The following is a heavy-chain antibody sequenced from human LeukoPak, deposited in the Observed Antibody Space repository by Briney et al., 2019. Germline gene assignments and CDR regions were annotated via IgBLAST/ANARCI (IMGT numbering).Heavy chain of an antibody. V-gene: IGHV3-33*01. CDR3: ARELPPVVNYRFDH. J-gene: IGHJ5*02. CDR1: GFTFSNYG. Sequence: GRSLRLSCAASGFTFSNYGMHGVRQAPGKGLEWVAVIWYDGSNKYCADSVRGRFTISRDNSKNTLYLQINSLRAEDTAMYYCARELPPVVNYRFDHWGQGTLVTVSS. CDR2: IWYDGSNK. D-gene: IGHD1-7*01.